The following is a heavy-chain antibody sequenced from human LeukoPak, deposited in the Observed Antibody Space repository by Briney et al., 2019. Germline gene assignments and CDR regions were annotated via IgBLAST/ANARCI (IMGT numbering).Heavy chain of an antibody. D-gene: IGHD3-9*01. V-gene: IGHV4-4*02. CDR3: ARLGYDILTGYHEYFQH. J-gene: IGHJ1*01. CDR1: GFTFSNAW. Sequence: GSLRLSCAASGFTFSNAWMSWVRQAPGKGLEWIGEIYHSGSTNYNPSLKSRVTISVDKSKNQFSLKLSSVTAADTAVYYCARLGYDILTGYHEYFQHWGQGTLVTVSS. CDR2: IYHSGST.